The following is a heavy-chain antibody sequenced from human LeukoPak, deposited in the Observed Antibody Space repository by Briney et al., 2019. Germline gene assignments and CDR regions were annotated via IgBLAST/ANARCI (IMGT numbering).Heavy chain of an antibody. CDR2: INHSGST. V-gene: IGHV4-34*01. Sequence: SETLSLTCAVYGGSFSGYYWSWIRQPPGKGLEWIGEINHSGSTNYNPSLKSRVTISVDTSKNQFSLKLSSVTAADTAVYYCASAYSPLWFGESLDYWGQGTLVTVSS. CDR1: GGSFSGYY. D-gene: IGHD3-10*01. J-gene: IGHJ4*02. CDR3: ASAYSPLWFGESLDY.